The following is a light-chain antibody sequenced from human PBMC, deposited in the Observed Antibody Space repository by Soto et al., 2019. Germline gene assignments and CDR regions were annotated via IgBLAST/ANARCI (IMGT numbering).Light chain of an antibody. V-gene: IGLV2-14*01. CDR2: DVS. Sequence: QSVLTQPASVSGSPGQSITISCTGTGSDVGAYVSWYQQHPGKAPKLMIYDVSNRPSGVSNRFSGSKSGNTASLTISGLQAEDEADYYCSSYTGSSSYVFGTGTKLTVL. J-gene: IGLJ1*01. CDR1: GSDVGAY. CDR3: SSYTGSSSYV.